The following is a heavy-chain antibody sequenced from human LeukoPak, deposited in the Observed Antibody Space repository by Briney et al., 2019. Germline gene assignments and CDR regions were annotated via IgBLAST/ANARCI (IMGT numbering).Heavy chain of an antibody. Sequence: PSETLSLTCTVSGGSVNSGTYYWSWIRQPPGKGLEWIGNIYYSGSAYYNPSLKSRVTMSVDMSKSQFSLKLSSVTAADTAVYYCARSVEMATIPFDSWGRGTLVTVSS. V-gene: IGHV4-39*07. D-gene: IGHD5-24*01. CDR2: IYYSGSA. CDR1: GGSVNSGTYY. CDR3: ARSVEMATIPFDS. J-gene: IGHJ4*02.